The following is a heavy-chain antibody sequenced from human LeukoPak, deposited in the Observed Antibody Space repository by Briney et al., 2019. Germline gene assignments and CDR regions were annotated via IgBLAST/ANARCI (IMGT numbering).Heavy chain of an antibody. V-gene: IGHV3-23*01. CDR1: GFTFSTYG. Sequence: GGSLRLSCAASGFTFSTYGMNWVRQAPGKGLEWVSAVSDDGSRTYYADSVKGRFTISRDNSKNTLYLQMNSLRAEDTAVYYCARDSGSYFYYYYMDVWGKGTTVTVSS. CDR2: VSDDGSRT. J-gene: IGHJ6*03. CDR3: ARDSGSYFYYYYMDV. D-gene: IGHD1-26*01.